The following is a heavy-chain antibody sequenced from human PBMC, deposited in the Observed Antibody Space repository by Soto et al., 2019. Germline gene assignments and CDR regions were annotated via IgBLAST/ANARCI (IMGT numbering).Heavy chain of an antibody. CDR1: RGSISSSNW. J-gene: IGHJ5*02. D-gene: IGHD3-3*01. V-gene: IGHV4-4*02. CDR2: IYHSGST. Sequence: SETLSLTCAVSRGSISSSNWWSWVRQPPGKGLEWIGEIYHSGSTNYNPSLKSRVTISVDKSKNQFSLKLSSVTAADTAVYYCARGGITIFGVVLDPWGQGSLVTVSS. CDR3: ARGGITIFGVVLDP.